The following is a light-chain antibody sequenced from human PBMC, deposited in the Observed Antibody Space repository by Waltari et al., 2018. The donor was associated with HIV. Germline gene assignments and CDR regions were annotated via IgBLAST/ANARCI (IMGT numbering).Light chain of an antibody. J-gene: IGKJ5*01. CDR1: QSVNYN. Sequence: MVMTQSPLTLSVSPGERVTLSCSATQSVNYNLDWYQPKHAQAPRILTDGTIGSAAPIPARFSGSGSGTEFTLTISSLQSDDFAVYYCPQYENWPPLTFGQGTRLEI. CDR3: PQYENWPPLT. CDR2: GTI. V-gene: IGKV3-15*01.